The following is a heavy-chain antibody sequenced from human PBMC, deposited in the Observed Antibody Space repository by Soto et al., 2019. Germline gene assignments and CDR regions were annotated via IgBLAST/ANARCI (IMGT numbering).Heavy chain of an antibody. CDR3: ASAMEGYFNWLSPLDP. V-gene: IGHV1-46*03. J-gene: IGHJ5*02. D-gene: IGHD3-9*01. CDR1: GGTFSSYT. CDR2: INPSGGGT. Sequence: ASVKVSCKASGGTFSSYTISWVRQAPGQGLEWMGIINPSGGGTSYAQKFQGGVTMTRDTSTSIVYMELSSLRSEDTAVYYCASAMEGYFNWLSPLDPWGQGTLVTVSS.